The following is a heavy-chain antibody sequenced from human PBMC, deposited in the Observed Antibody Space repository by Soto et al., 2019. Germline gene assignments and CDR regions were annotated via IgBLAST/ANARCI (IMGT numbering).Heavy chain of an antibody. V-gene: IGHV4-30-2*01. CDR1: GGSIISGGYS. J-gene: IGHJ4*02. CDR2: IYHSGST. Sequence: PSETLSLTCAVSGGSIISGGYSWSWIRQPPGKGLEWIGYIYHSGSTYYNPSLKSRVTISVDRSKNQFSLKLSSVTAADTAVYYCARAEGVWTGFDYWGQGTLVTVSS. D-gene: IGHD3-10*01. CDR3: ARAEGVWTGFDY.